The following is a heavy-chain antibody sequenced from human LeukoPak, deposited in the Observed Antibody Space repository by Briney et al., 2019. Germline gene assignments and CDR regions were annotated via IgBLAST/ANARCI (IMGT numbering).Heavy chain of an antibody. CDR2: IWYDGSNK. CDR1: GFTFSSYG. CDR3: ARNTYSSSWYKPGGNWFDP. D-gene: IGHD6-13*01. V-gene: IGHV3-33*01. Sequence: GGSLRLSCAASGFTFSSYGMHWVRQAPGKGLEWVAVIWYDGSNKYYADSVKGRFAISRDNSKNTLYLQMNSLRAEDTAVYYCARNTYSSSWYKPGGNWFDPWGQGTLVTVSS. J-gene: IGHJ5*02.